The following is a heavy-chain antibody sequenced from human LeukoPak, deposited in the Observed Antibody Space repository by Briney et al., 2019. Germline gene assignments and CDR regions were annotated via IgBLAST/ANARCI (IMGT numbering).Heavy chain of an antibody. V-gene: IGHV4-59*11. CDR1: GGSISSLY. Sequence: PSETLSLTCTVSGGSISSLYWTWIRQPPGKGLEWIGNIHKSGSTNYNPSLKSRVTISVDTAKNQFSLRLNSVTAADTAVYYCGRGSFGEHCSRTGCFQCTWVDPWGQGSLVTVSS. CDR2: IHKSGST. D-gene: IGHD2-2*01. CDR3: GRGSFGEHCSRTGCFQCTWVDP. J-gene: IGHJ5*02.